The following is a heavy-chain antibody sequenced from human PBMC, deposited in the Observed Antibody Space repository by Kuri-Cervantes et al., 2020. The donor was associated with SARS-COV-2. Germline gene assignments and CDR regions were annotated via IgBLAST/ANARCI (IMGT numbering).Heavy chain of an antibody. CDR1: GFTFNTYA. Sequence: EGSLRLSCAASGFTFNTYAMHWVRQAPGKGLEWVAVISYDGSNKYYADSVKGRFTISRDNSKNTLYLQMNSLRAEDTAVYYCAKDRRGYGDYEALDYWGQGTLVTVSS. CDR3: AKDRRGYGDYEALDY. CDR2: ISYDGSNK. D-gene: IGHD4-17*01. J-gene: IGHJ4*02. V-gene: IGHV3-30-3*01.